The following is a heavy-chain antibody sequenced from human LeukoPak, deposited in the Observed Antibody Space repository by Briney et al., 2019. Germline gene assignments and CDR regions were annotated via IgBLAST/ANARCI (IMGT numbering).Heavy chain of an antibody. CDR1: GGSISSGGYS. CDR2: IYHTGST. V-gene: IGHV4-30-2*01. Sequence: SETLSLTCAVSGGSISSGGYSWSWIRQPPGKGLEWIGYIYHTGSTYYNPSLKSRVTISVDRSKNQFSLKLSSVTAADTAVYYCARVLFSGYNLDNWFDPWGQGTLVTVSS. D-gene: IGHD5-24*01. CDR3: ARVLFSGYNLDNWFDP. J-gene: IGHJ5*02.